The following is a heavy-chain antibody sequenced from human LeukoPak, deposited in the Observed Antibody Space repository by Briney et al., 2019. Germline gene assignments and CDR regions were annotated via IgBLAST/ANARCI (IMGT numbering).Heavy chain of an antibody. CDR3: VRDPFIVGPTARRGGRGYFDY. D-gene: IGHD1-26*01. CDR2: ISSRSNTI. J-gene: IGHJ4*02. Sequence: GRSLRLSCAASGFTFSSYGMHWVRQAPGKGLEWGSYISSRSNTIYYADSVKGRFTISRDNAKNSLYLQMNSLRDEDTAVYFCVRDPFIVGPTARRGGRGYFDYWGQGTLVTVSS. V-gene: IGHV3-48*02. CDR1: GFTFSSYG.